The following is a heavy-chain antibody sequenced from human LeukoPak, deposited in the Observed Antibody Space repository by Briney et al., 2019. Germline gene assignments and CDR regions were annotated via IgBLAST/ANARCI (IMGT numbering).Heavy chain of an antibody. CDR2: INPNSGT. V-gene: IGHV1-2*02. CDR3: ARNRWMDY. J-gene: IGHJ4*02. D-gene: IGHD1-1*01. CDR1: GYTFTDYY. Sequence: ASVKVSCKDSGYTFTDYYMHWVDQAPGQGLEWMGWINPNSGTNYAQKFQGRVTMTRDTSISTAYMELTRLTSDDTAVYYCARNRWMDYWGQGTLVTVSS.